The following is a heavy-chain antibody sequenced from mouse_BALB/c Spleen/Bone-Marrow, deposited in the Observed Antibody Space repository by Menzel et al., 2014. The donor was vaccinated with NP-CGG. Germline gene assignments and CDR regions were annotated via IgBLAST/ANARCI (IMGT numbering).Heavy chain of an antibody. D-gene: IGHD1-2*01. CDR1: GYTFTSYW. J-gene: IGHJ2*01. CDR3: ARDYGYYFDY. V-gene: IGHV1-69*02. CDR2: IDPSDSET. Sequence: QVQLQQPGAELVKPGAPVKLSCKTSGYTFTSYWMSWVKQRPGRGHEWIGRIDPSDSETHYNQKFKDKATLTVDKSSSTAYIQLSSLTSEDSAVYYCARDYGYYFDYWGQGTTLTVSS.